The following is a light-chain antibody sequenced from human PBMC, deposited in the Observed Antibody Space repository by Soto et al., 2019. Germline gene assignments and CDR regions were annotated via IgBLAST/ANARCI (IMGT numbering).Light chain of an antibody. J-gene: IGKJ2*01. CDR1: QSVSSSY. CDR3: QHYGSSPPSI. CDR2: DAS. Sequence: EIVLTQSPGTLSLSPGERATLSCRASQSVSSSYLAWYQQKPGQAPRLVIYDASSRATGIPDRFSGSGSGTDFTLTISRLEPEDFAVYFCQHYGSSPPSIFGQGTKLEIK. V-gene: IGKV3-20*01.